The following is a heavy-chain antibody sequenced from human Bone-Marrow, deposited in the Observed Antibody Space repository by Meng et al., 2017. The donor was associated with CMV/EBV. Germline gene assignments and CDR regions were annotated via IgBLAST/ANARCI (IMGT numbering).Heavy chain of an antibody. CDR3: ASGWNYYYYYGMDV. CDR2: INPSGGST. J-gene: IGHJ6*02. D-gene: IGHD1-1*01. CDR1: GDTFTSYY. V-gene: IGHV1-46*01. Sequence: ASVKVSCKASGDTFTSYYMHWVRQAPGQGLEWIGIINPSGGSTSYAQKFQGRVTMTRDTSTSTAYMGLSRLRSDDTAVYYCASGWNYYYYYGMDVWGQGTTVTVSS.